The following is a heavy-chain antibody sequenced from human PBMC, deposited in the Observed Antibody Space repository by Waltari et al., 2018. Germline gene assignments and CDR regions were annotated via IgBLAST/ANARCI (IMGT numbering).Heavy chain of an antibody. D-gene: IGHD3-22*01. CDR2: IYTSGST. J-gene: IGHJ4*02. CDR1: GGSISSYY. Sequence: QVQLQESGPGLVKPSETLSLTCTVSGGSISSYYWSWIRQPAGKGLEWIGRIYTSGSTNYNPTRKSRVTMSVDTSKNQFSLKLSSVTAADTAVYYCARAQWREDSSGYQKWGQGTLVTVSS. CDR3: ARAQWREDSSGYQK. V-gene: IGHV4-4*07.